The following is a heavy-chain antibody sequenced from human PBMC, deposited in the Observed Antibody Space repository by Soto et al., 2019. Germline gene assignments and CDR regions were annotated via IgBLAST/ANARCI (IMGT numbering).Heavy chain of an antibody. CDR2: FSYTETT. J-gene: IGHJ2*01. CDR1: GDSIGSGDYF. D-gene: IGHD3-10*01. CDR3: ARSLLRGHWYFDF. V-gene: IGHV4-39*01. Sequence: SETLSLTCTVSGDSIGSGDYFWSWVRQPPGERLEWIGSFSYTETTYYNPSLKSAVTISVDTSKNQLSLNLSSVTAADTAVYYCARSLLRGHWYFDFWGRGTLVTVSS.